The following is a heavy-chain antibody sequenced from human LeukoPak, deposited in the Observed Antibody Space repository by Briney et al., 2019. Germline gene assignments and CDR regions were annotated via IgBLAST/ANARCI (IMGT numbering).Heavy chain of an antibody. J-gene: IGHJ6*02. V-gene: IGHV3-64*01. D-gene: IGHD6-13*01. CDR2: ISSNGGST. CDR3: ARESRVYYYGMDV. Sequence: PGGSLRLSCAASGLTFSSYAMHWVRQAPGKGLEYVSAISSNGGSTYYANSVKGRFTISRDNSKNTLYLQMGSLRAEDMAVYYCARESRVYYYGMDVWGQGTTVTVSS. CDR1: GLTFSSYA.